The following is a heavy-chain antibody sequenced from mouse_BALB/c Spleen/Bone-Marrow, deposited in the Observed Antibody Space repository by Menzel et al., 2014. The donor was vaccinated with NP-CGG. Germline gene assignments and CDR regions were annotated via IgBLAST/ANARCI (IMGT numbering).Heavy chain of an antibody. D-gene: IGHD4-1*01. CDR2: ISSGGSYT. V-gene: IGHV5-6-4*01. CDR1: GFTFSSYT. CDR3: TRDQTGYFAY. Sequence: EVNLVESGGGLVKPGGSLKLSCAASGFTFSSYTMSWVRQTPEKRLEWVATISSGGSYTYYPDSVKGRFTISRDNAKNTLYLQMSSLKSEDTAMYYCTRDQTGYFAYWGQGTLVTVSA. J-gene: IGHJ3*01.